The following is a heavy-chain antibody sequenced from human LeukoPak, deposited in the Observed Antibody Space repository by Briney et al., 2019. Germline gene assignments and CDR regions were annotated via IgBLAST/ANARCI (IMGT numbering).Heavy chain of an antibody. CDR1: GFTFSSYA. J-gene: IGHJ4*02. Sequence: GGSLRLSCAASGFTFSSYAMSWVRQAPGKGLEWVSGMSGRGGSTYYADSVKGRFTISRDNSKNTLYLQMNSLRAEGTAVYYCAKDIAETYYYDSSGYYGAPLLDHWGQGTLVTVSS. D-gene: IGHD3-22*01. V-gene: IGHV3-23*01. CDR2: MSGRGGST. CDR3: AKDIAETYYYDSSGYYGAPLLDH.